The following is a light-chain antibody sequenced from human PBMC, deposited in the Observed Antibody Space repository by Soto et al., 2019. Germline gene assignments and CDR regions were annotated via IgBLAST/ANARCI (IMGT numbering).Light chain of an antibody. CDR3: SSYTSSSTLV. Sequence: QSVLTQPASVSGSPGQSITISCTGTSSDVGGYNYVSWYQQHPGKAPKLMIYDVSNRPSGVSNRFYGSKSGNTASLTISGLRAEDEADYYCSSYTSSSTLVFGGGTKVTVL. J-gene: IGLJ2*01. CDR1: SSDVGGYNY. CDR2: DVS. V-gene: IGLV2-14*01.